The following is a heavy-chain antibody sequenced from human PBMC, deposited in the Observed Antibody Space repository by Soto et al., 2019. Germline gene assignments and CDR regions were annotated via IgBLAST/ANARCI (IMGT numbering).Heavy chain of an antibody. J-gene: IGHJ6*03. V-gene: IGHV4-59*08. CDR3: ASTYYDFWSGYLTFDYYYMDV. Sequence: GKGLEWIGYIYYSGSTNYNPSLKSRVTISVDTSKNQFSLKLSSVTAADTAVYYCASTYYDFWSGYLTFDYYYMDVWGKRITVTVSS. CDR2: IYYSGST. D-gene: IGHD3-3*01.